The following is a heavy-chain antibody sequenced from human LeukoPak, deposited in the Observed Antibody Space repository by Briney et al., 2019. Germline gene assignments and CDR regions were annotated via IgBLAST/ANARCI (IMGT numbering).Heavy chain of an antibody. J-gene: IGHJ3*02. D-gene: IGHD3-22*01. Sequence: GGSLRLFCAASGFTFSSYAMSWVRQAPGKGLEWVSAISGSGGSTYYADSVKGRFTISRDNSKNTLYLQMNSLRAEDTAVYYCAKVSTMIGAFDIWGQGTMVTVSS. CDR1: GFTFSSYA. V-gene: IGHV3-23*01. CDR3: AKVSTMIGAFDI. CDR2: ISGSGGST.